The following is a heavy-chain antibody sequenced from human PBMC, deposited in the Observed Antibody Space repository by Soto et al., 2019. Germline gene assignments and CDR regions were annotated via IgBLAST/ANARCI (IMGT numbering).Heavy chain of an antibody. D-gene: IGHD2-2*01. CDR1: GYTFTSYG. Sequence: ASVKVSCKASGYTFTSYGISWVRQAPGQGLEWMGWISANNGNTKYVQKLQGRATMTTDTSTNTAYMELRSLRSDDTAVYYCARDCSSTSCSSPYWGQGTLVTVSS. CDR3: ARDCSSTSCSSPY. J-gene: IGHJ4*02. V-gene: IGHV1-18*01. CDR2: ISANNGNT.